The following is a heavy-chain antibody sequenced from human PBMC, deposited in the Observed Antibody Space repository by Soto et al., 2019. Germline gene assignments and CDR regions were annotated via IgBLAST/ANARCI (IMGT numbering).Heavy chain of an antibody. D-gene: IGHD5-18*01. CDR1: GFTFDDYA. Sequence: GGSLRLSCAASGFTFDDYAMHWVRQAPGKGLEWVSGISWNSGSIGYADSVKGRFTISRDNAKNSLYLQMNSLRAEDTALYYCAKDRGYSYGPGFSYFDYWGQGTLVTVSS. CDR3: AKDRGYSYGPGFSYFDY. V-gene: IGHV3-9*01. J-gene: IGHJ4*02. CDR2: ISWNSGSI.